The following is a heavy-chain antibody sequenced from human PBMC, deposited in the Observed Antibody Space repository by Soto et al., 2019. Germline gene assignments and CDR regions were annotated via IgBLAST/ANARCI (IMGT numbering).Heavy chain of an antibody. V-gene: IGHV4-34*01. Sequence: SETLSLTCAVYGGSFSGYYWSWIRQPPGKGLEWIGEINHSGSTNYNPSLKSRVTISVDTSKNQFSLKLSSVTAADTAVYYCARKGGYSYVGNYYYYGMDVWGQGTTVTVSS. CDR2: INHSGST. CDR3: ARKGGYSYVGNYYYYGMDV. D-gene: IGHD5-18*01. CDR1: GGSFSGYY. J-gene: IGHJ6*02.